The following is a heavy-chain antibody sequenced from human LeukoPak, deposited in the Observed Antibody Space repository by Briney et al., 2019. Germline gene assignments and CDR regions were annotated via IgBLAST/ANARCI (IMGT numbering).Heavy chain of an antibody. D-gene: IGHD4-17*01. V-gene: IGHV4-34*01. CDR1: GGSLSGFY. CDR3: ATTRPGPTYFYYGLGV. Sequence: SETLSLTCAVYGGSLSGFYRSWIRQPPGKGLEWIGEINHSGGTNFNPSLKSRVTISVDTSKSHFSLRLSSVTGADTAVYYCATTRPGPTYFYYGLGVWGQGTTVTVSS. J-gene: IGHJ6*02. CDR2: INHSGGT.